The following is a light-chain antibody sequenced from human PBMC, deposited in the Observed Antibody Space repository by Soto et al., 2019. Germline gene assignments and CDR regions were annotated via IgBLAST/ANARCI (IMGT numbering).Light chain of an antibody. CDR1: SSDVGSNNL. CDR3: CSYAGSGTFYV. V-gene: IGLV2-23*01. J-gene: IGLJ1*01. Sequence: QSALTQPASVSGSPGQSITISCTGTSSDVGSNNLGSWYQHHPDKAPKLMIYEGSKRPSGVSNRFSGSRSGNTASLTISGLQAEDEADYYCCSYAGSGTFYVFGTGTKLTVL. CDR2: EGS.